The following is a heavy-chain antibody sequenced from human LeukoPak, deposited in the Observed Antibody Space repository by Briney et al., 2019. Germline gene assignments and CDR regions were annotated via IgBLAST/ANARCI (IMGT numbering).Heavy chain of an antibody. D-gene: IGHD3-22*01. CDR1: AGSISSSSCY. V-gene: IGHV4-39*07. CDR2: IYYSGST. Sequence: SETLSLTCTVSAGSISSSSCYWGWIRQPPGKGLEWIGSIYYSGSTYYNPSLKSRGTISVDTSKNQFSLKLSSVIAADTAVYYCARVGYDSSGYYQGGYLDYWGQGTLVTVSS. J-gene: IGHJ4*02. CDR3: ARVGYDSSGYYQGGYLDY.